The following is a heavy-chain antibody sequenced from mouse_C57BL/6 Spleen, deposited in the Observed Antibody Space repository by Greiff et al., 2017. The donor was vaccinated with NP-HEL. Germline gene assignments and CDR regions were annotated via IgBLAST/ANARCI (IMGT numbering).Heavy chain of an antibody. V-gene: IGHV1-15*01. Sequence: QVQLQQSGAELVRPGASVTLSCKASGYTFTDYEMHWVKQTPVHGLEWIGAIDPETGGTAYNQKFKGKAILTADKSSSTAYMELRSLTSEDSAVYYCTRSPKYYYGSRFSAYWGQGTLVTVSA. D-gene: IGHD1-1*01. J-gene: IGHJ3*01. CDR3: TRSPKYYYGSRFSAY. CDR2: IDPETGGT. CDR1: GYTFTDYE.